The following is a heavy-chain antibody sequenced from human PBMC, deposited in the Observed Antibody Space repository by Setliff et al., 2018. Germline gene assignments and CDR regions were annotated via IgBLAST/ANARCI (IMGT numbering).Heavy chain of an antibody. D-gene: IGHD6-13*01. CDR1: GFTFDDYA. Sequence: SLRLSCAVSGFTFDDYAMHWVRQTPGKGLEWVSGINWNGHFIDYADSVKGRFTISRDNSKNTLYLQMDSLRAEDTALYYCTRGPHITAHTYWGQGSLVTVSS. CDR2: INWNGHFI. CDR3: TRGPHITAHTY. J-gene: IGHJ4*02. V-gene: IGHV3-9*01.